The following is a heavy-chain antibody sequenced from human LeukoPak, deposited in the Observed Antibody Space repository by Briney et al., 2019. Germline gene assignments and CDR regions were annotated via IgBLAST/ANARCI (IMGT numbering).Heavy chain of an antibody. D-gene: IGHD2-2*01. V-gene: IGHV1-69*04. CDR2: IIPILGIA. Sequence: ASVKVSCKASGGTFSSYAISWVRQAPGQGLEWMGRIIPILGIANYAQKFQGRVTITADKSTSTAYMELSSLRPEDTAVYYCARDRCSSTSCPTAKYGMDVWGQGTTVTVSS. CDR3: ARDRCSSTSCPTAKYGMDV. J-gene: IGHJ6*02. CDR1: GGTFSSYA.